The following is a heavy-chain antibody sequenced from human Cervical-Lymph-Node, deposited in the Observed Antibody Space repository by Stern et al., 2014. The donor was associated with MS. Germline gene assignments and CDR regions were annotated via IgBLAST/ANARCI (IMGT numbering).Heavy chain of an antibody. Sequence: YSFTGYFMHWLRQAPGQGLEWLGWINPNSGDTTYARKVQGRVTMTRDTSITTAYMELTRLRSDDTAVYYCARELDDFWTGYYLWGQGTLVTVSS. CDR1: YSFTGYF. CDR3: ARELDDFWTGYYL. D-gene: IGHD3/OR15-3a*01. V-gene: IGHV1-2*02. CDR2: INPNSGDT. J-gene: IGHJ4*02.